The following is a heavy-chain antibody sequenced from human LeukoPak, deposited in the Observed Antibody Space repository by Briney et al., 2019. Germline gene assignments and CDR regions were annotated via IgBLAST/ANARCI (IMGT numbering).Heavy chain of an antibody. CDR2: ISDSGIST. CDR1: GFTFSSYT. V-gene: IGHV3-23*01. CDR3: AKGHNYFDS. Sequence: PGGSLRLSCATSGFTFSSYTMSWVRQAPGKGLEWVSGISDSGISTYYGDSVKGRFTISRDNSENTLNLQMNSLRAEDTAVYYCAKGHNYFDSWGQGTLVTVSS. J-gene: IGHJ4*02.